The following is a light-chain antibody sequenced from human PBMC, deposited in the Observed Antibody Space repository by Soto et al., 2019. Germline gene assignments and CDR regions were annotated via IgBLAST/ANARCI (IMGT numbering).Light chain of an antibody. Sequence: IGMTQSPATLSVTPGERATLSCRASQSVNNNLAWYQQKPGQAPRLLIYAASTRATGVPARFSGSGSGTDFTLTIISLQSEDFAVYYCQQYNNWPRTFGQGTKVDIK. J-gene: IGKJ1*01. CDR1: QSVNNN. CDR2: AAS. V-gene: IGKV3-15*01. CDR3: QQYNNWPRT.